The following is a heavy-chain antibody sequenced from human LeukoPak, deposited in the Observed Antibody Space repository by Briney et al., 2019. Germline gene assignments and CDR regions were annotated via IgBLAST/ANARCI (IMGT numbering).Heavy chain of an antibody. J-gene: IGHJ5*02. Sequence: SETLSLTCTVSGGSISSSSYYWGWIRQPPGKGLEWIGSIYYSGSTYYNPSLKSRVTISVDTSKNQLSLKLSSVTAADTAVYYCVAEARGGIAAWFDPWGQGTLVTVSS. V-gene: IGHV4-39*01. CDR3: VAEARGGIAAWFDP. D-gene: IGHD6-6*01. CDR2: IYYSGST. CDR1: GGSISSSSYY.